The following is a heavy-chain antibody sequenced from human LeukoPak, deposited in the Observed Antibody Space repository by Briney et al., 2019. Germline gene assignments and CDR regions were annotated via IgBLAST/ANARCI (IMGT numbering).Heavy chain of an antibody. D-gene: IGHD6-6*01. CDR2: ISSSSSTI. Sequence: GGSLRLSCAASGFTFSSYSMNWVRQAPGKGLEWVSYISSSSSTIQYADSVKGRFTISRDNAKNSLYLQMDSLRTDDTALYYCVRRDIYTTSSWGAFDIWGQGTLVTVSS. J-gene: IGHJ3*02. CDR1: GFTFSSYS. V-gene: IGHV3-48*01. CDR3: VRRDIYTTSSWGAFDI.